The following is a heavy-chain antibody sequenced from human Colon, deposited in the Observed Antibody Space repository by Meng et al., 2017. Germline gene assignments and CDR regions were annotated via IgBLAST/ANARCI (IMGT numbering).Heavy chain of an antibody. J-gene: IGHJ4*02. V-gene: IGHV3-15*01. CDR2: IKRKADGETV. CDR3: PTDLVISSYYAF. Sequence: GGSLRLSCAASGFTFSDTAMSWVRQVPGKGLEWVGRIKRKADGETVDYAPPVKGRFTISRDEWENTIYLQMNSLKTDDTVVYYCPTDLVISSYYAFWGQGTLVTVSS. CDR1: GFTFSDTA. D-gene: IGHD1-26*01.